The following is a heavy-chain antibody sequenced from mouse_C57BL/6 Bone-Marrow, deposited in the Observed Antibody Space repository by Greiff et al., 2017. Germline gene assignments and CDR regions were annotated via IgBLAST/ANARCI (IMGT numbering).Heavy chain of an antibody. J-gene: IGHJ2*01. V-gene: IGHV1-81*01. D-gene: IGHD1-1*01. CDR1: GYTFTSYG. Sequence: QVQLQQSGAELARPGASVKLSCKASGYTFTSYGISWVKQRTGQGLEWIGEIYPRSGNTYYNEKFKGKATLTADKSSRTAYMELRSLTSEDSAVYFCARDTTVVPYFDYWGQGTTLTVSS. CDR2: IYPRSGNT. CDR3: ARDTTVVPYFDY.